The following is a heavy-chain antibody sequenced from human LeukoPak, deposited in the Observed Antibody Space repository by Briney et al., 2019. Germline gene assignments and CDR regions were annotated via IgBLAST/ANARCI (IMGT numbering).Heavy chain of an antibody. CDR2: IYPGDSDT. CDR3: ARHKRYYYDSSGYSHFDY. V-gene: IGHV5-51*01. D-gene: IGHD3-22*01. Sequence: QPGESLKISCTGSGYSFTSYWIGWVRQMPGKGLEWMGIIYPGDSDTRYSPSFQGQVTISADKSISTAYLQWSSLKASDTAMYYCARHKRYYYDSSGYSHFDYWGQGTLVTVSS. J-gene: IGHJ4*02. CDR1: GYSFTSYW.